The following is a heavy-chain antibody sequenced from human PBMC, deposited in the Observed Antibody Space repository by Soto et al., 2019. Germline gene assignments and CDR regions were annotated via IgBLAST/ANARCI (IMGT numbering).Heavy chain of an antibody. Sequence: LRLSCAASGFTFSSYAISWVRQSPCKVLDLVSSISGSGGSTYYADSVKGRFTISRDNSKNTLYLQMNSLRAEDTAVYYCAKDSAMATFDYWGQGTLVTVSS. CDR3: AKDSAMATFDY. V-gene: IGHV3-23*01. D-gene: IGHD2-2*01. CDR2: ISGSGGST. CDR1: GFTFSSYA. J-gene: IGHJ4*02.